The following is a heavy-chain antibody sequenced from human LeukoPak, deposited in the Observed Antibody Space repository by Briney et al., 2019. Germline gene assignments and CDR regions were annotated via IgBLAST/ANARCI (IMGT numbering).Heavy chain of an antibody. CDR2: ISSSSSYI. D-gene: IGHD3-10*01. Sequence: PGGSLRLSCAAPGFTFSSYSMNWVRQAPGKGLEWVSSISSSSSYIYYADSVKGRFTISRDNAKNSLYLQMNSLRAEDTAVYYCARDRGPPYYFDYWGQGTLVTVSS. V-gene: IGHV3-21*01. CDR3: ARDRGPPYYFDY. J-gene: IGHJ4*02. CDR1: GFTFSSYS.